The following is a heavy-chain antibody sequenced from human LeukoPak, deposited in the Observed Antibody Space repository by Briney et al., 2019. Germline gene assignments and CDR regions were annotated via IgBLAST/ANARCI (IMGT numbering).Heavy chain of an antibody. CDR1: GFTFSSYE. D-gene: IGHD2-15*01. Sequence: PGGSLRLSCAASGFTFSSYEVNWVRQAPGKGLAWVSYISSSGRTIYYADSLKGRFTISRDNAKNSLYLQMNSLRAEDTAVYYCATDLPGCSSGGSCYSGNDYWGQGTLVTVSS. CDR3: ATDLPGCSSGGSCYSGNDY. V-gene: IGHV3-48*03. J-gene: IGHJ4*02. CDR2: ISSSGRTI.